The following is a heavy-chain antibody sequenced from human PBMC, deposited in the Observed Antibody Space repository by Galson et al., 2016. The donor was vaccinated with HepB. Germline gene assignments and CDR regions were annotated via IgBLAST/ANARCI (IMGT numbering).Heavy chain of an antibody. J-gene: IGHJ4*03. Sequence: SLRLSCAASGFSVSIYCMSWVRQAPGKGLECVAVISYDGSNKYYADSVKGRFIISRDNSKNTLYLQMNSLRAEDTAVYYCAKEGWVFSYYFDYWGQGTMVTVSS. D-gene: IGHD2/OR15-2a*01. CDR3: AKEGWVFSYYFDY. CDR2: ISYDGSNK. V-gene: IGHV3-30*18. CDR1: GFSVSIYC.